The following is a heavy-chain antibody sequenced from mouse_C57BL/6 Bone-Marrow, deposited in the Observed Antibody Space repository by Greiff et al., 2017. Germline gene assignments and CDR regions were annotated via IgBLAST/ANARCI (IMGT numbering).Heavy chain of an antibody. D-gene: IGHD1-1*01. J-gene: IGHJ4*01. CDR1: GYTFTDYY. V-gene: IGHV1-26*01. Sequence: EVQLQQSGPELVKPGASVKMSCKASGYTFTDYYMNWVKQSHGKSLEWIGDINPNNGGTSYNQKFKGKATLTVDKSSSTAYMELRSLTSEDSADYYCARSRLRDYAMDDWGQGTSVTVSS. CDR3: ARSRLRDYAMDD. CDR2: INPNNGGT.